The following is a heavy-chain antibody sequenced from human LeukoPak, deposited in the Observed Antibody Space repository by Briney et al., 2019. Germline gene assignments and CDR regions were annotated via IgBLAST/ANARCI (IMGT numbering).Heavy chain of an antibody. CDR1: GVIISSYA. J-gene: IGHJ5*02. V-gene: IGHV3-23*01. CDR3: AKDRVSPGFNWFDP. Sequence: GGSLRLSCAASGVIISSYAMSWVRQAPGKGLEWVSAINGRGDNTYYADFVKGRFTISRDNSKSTVYLQMNSLRTEDTAVYYCAKDRVSPGFNWFDPWGQGALVTVSS. D-gene: IGHD2/OR15-2a*01. CDR2: INGRGDNT.